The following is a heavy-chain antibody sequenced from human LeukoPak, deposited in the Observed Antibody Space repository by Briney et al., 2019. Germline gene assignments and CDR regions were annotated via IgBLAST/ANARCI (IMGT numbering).Heavy chain of an antibody. V-gene: IGHV1-46*01. CDR1: GYTFTSYY. J-gene: IGHJ4*02. Sequence: GASVKVSCKASGYTFTSYYMHWVRQAPGQGLEWMGIINPSGGSTSYAQKFQGRVTITADKSTSTAYMELSSLRSEDTAVYYCARVPGGDWGYYFDYWGQGTLVTVSS. CDR2: INPSGGST. CDR3: ARVPGGDWGYYFDY. D-gene: IGHD2-21*02.